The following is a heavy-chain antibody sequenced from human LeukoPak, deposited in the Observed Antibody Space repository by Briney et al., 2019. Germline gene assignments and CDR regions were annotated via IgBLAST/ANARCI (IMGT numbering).Heavy chain of an antibody. J-gene: IGHJ4*02. D-gene: IGHD5-12*01. V-gene: IGHV3-48*02. CDR3: ARVGYSGWDFDY. CDR2: IDRRSSNI. CDR1: GFTFSTYS. Sequence: GGSLRLSCAASGFTFSTYSMNWVRQAPGKGLEWVSYIDRRSSNIYYAGSVKGRFTISRDNAKNSLYLQMNSLRDEDTAAYFCARVGYSGWDFDYWGQGTLVTVSS.